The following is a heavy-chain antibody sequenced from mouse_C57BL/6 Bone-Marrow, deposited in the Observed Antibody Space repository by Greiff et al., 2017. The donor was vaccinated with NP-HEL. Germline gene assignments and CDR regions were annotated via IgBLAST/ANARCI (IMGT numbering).Heavy chain of an antibody. J-gene: IGHJ1*03. V-gene: IGHV3-6*01. CDR3: ASNRYGRSPGWYFDV. Sequence: EVKLMESGPGLVKPSQSLSLTCSVTGYSITSGYYWNWIRQFPGNKLEWMGYISYDGSNNYNPSLKNRISITRDTSKNQFFLKLNSVTTEDTATYYCASNRYGRSPGWYFDVWGTGTTVTVSS. D-gene: IGHD1-1*01. CDR2: ISYDGSN. CDR1: GYSITSGYY.